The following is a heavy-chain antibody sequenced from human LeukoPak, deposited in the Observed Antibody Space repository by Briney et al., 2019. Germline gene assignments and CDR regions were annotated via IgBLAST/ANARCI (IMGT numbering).Heavy chain of an antibody. CDR1: GYTFAAYS. Sequence: ASVKVSCKTSGYTFAAYSINWVRQAPGQGLEWMGWISGYSGSTNYAQKLQGRATMTTDTSTTTAYMELRSLKSDDTAVYYCARGHSSGRDYYFDTWGQGTLVTVSS. D-gene: IGHD6-19*01. CDR3: ARGHSSGRDYYFDT. CDR2: ISGYSGST. V-gene: IGHV1-18*01. J-gene: IGHJ4*02.